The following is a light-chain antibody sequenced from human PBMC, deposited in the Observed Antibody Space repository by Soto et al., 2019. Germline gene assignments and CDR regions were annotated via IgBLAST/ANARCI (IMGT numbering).Light chain of an antibody. CDR3: QQYNSWPQT. V-gene: IGKV3-15*01. CDR2: GAS. Sequence: EIVMPQSPATLSVSPGARATLSCRASQSVSSNLAWYQQKPGQAPRLLINGASNRATGIPARFSGSGSGTELTLTISSLQSEDFAVYYCQQYNSWPQTFGQGTKLDIK. J-gene: IGKJ2*01. CDR1: QSVSSN.